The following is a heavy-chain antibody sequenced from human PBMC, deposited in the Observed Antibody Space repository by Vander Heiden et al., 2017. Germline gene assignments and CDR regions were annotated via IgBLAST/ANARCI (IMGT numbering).Heavy chain of an antibody. CDR2: IYYSGTA. J-gene: IGHJ4*02. D-gene: IGHD5-12*01. CDR1: GDFLRHDYYS. CDR3: ARARDGYLADYFDY. Sequence: QLQLQESRSRLVTPSEPPSLTCEVSGDFLRHDYYSWGWIRQPAGKGLEWIGNIYYSGTAFYNPSLKSRVTISVDTPTNQFSLRLRSVTAADTAVYYCARARDGYLADYFDYWGQGSLVTVSS. V-gene: IGHV4-39*01.